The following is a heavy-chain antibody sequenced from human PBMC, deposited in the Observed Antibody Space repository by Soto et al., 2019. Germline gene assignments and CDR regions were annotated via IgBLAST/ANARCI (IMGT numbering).Heavy chain of an antibody. CDR1: GFAVSQYY. D-gene: IGHD2-21*02. V-gene: IGHV3-66*01. Sequence: EVQLVESGGGLVQPGGSLRLSCAASGFAVSQYYMAWVRQAPGKGLEWVSLIQGGGGTNYPDSVKARFIISRDHSKNTLYLQMNSLRAEDSAVYYCARALVRRIEVVTATDDGFDVWGQGTMVTVSS. CDR2: IQGGGGT. CDR3: ARALVRRIEVVTATDDGFDV. J-gene: IGHJ3*01.